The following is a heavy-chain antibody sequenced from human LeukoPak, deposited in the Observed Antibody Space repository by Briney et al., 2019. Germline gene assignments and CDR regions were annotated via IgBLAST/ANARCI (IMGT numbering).Heavy chain of an antibody. CDR3: VRAHRAAAAGTWAFDT. CDR1: GFTFSSYA. CDR2: ISYDGSNK. V-gene: IGHV3-30-3*01. J-gene: IGHJ3*02. Sequence: PGRSLRLSCAASGFTFSSYAMHWVRQAPGKGLEWVAVISYDGSNKYYADSVKGRFTISRDNSKNTLYLQMNSLKIDDTAVYYCVRAHRAAAAGTWAFDTWGQGTMVIVSS. D-gene: IGHD6-13*01.